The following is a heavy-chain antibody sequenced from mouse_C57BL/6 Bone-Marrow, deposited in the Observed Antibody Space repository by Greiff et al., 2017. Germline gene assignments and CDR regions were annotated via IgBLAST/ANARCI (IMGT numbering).Heavy chain of an antibody. J-gene: IGHJ4*01. V-gene: IGHV7-1*01. Sequence: EVKLMESGGGLVQSGRSLRLSCATSGFTFSDFYMEWVSQAPGKGLEWIAASRNKANDYTTEYSASVKGRFIVSRDTSQSILYLQMNALRAEDTAIYYCARELGNWGQGTSVTVSS. D-gene: IGHD3-3*01. CDR3: ARELGN. CDR2: SRNKANDYTT. CDR1: GFTFSDFY.